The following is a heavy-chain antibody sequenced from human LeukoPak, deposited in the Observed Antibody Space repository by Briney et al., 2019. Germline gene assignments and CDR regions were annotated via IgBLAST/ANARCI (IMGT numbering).Heavy chain of an antibody. D-gene: IGHD6-13*01. CDR2: MYNGVTT. V-gene: IGHV4-61*10. CDR3: ARGEGASWWFDY. J-gene: IGHJ4*02. Sequence: SETPSLTCTVSGGSINSVDYYWSWIRQPAGKGLEWIGRMYNGVTTNYNPSIYYNPSLKSRVTISIDTSKNQFSLKLTSVTAADTAVYYCARGEGASWWFDYWGQGTLVTVSS. CDR1: GGSINSVDYY.